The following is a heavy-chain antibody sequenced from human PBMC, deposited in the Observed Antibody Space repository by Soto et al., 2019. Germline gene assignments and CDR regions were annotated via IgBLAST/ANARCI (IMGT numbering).Heavy chain of an antibody. CDR2: IYYSGST. V-gene: IGHV4-59*01. Sequence: PSETLSLTCTVSGGSICSYYWSWIRQPPGKGLEWIGYIYYSGSTNYNPSLKSRVTISVDTSKNQFSLKLSSVTAADTAVYYCARDQGYCSSTSCYIRYYYGMDVWGQGTTVTVSS. CDR1: GGSICSYY. D-gene: IGHD2-2*02. CDR3: ARDQGYCSSTSCYIRYYYGMDV. J-gene: IGHJ6*02.